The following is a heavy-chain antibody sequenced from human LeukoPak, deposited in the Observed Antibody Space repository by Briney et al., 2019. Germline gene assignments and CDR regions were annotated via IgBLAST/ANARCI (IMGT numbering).Heavy chain of an antibody. CDR3: PTDSGLSFFSYIGV. V-gene: IGHV3-23*01. J-gene: IGHJ6*03. CDR2: ISDSRGRT. CDR1: TCTFSKYE. Sequence: GGSLTLSCAASTCTFSKYEMSWVRQAPGEGLEGASAISDSRGRTNYAHSVKGPFIIARDNSKYTLYLQMESLRAEATALYYCPTDSGLSFFSYIGVWGRGPAVTVSS. D-gene: IGHD3-16*01.